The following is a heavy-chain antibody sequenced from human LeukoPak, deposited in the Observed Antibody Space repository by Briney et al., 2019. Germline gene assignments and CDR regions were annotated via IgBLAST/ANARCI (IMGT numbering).Heavy chain of an antibody. D-gene: IGHD3-10*01. CDR3: ARDLVTMVRGLLY. CDR2: ISSSSSYI. V-gene: IGHV3-21*01. CDR1: GFTFSSYS. J-gene: IGHJ4*02. Sequence: GGSLRLSCAATGFTFSSYSMNWVRQAPGKGLEWVSSISSSSSYIYYADSVKGRFTISRDNAKNSLYLQMNSLRAEDTAVYYCARDLVTMVRGLLYWGQGTLVTVSS.